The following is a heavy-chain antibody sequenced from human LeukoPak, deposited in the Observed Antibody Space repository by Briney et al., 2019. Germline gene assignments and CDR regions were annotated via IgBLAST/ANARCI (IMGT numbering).Heavy chain of an antibody. CDR2: INHSGST. D-gene: IGHD3-16*02. CDR1: GGSFSGYY. Sequence: PSETLSLTCAVYGGSFSGYYWSWIRQPPGKGLEWTGEINHSGSTNYNPSLKSRVTISVDTSKNQFSLKLSSVTAADTAVYYCARGRYYDYVWGSYRSKYNWFDPWGQGTLVTVSS. CDR3: ARGRYYDYVWGSYRSKYNWFDP. V-gene: IGHV4-34*01. J-gene: IGHJ5*02.